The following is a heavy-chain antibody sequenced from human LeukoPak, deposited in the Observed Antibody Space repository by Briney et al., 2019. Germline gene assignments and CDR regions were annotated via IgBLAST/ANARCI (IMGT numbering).Heavy chain of an antibody. J-gene: IGHJ4*02. V-gene: IGHV1-69*01. CDR1: GGTFSSYA. Sequence: SVKVSCTASGGTFSSYAISWVRQAPGQGLEWMGGIIPIFGTANYAQKFQVRVTITADESTSAAYMELSSLRSEDTAVYYCARDRDLYSGYDSSPYYFDYWGQGTLVTVSS. CDR3: ARDRDLYSGYDSSPYYFDY. CDR2: IIPIFGTA. D-gene: IGHD5-12*01.